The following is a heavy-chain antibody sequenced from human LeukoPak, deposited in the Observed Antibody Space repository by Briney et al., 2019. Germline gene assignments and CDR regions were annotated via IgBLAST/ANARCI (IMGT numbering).Heavy chain of an antibody. CDR3: ARGMAYSSGWFPFDY. CDR2: VNSDGSST. CDR1: EFTFSRYW. J-gene: IGHJ4*02. Sequence: GGALRLSCVASEFTFSRYWMHGVRQAPGKGLVGVSRVNSDGSSTSYADSVKGRFTISRDNAKTTFYLQMHSLRAEDTAVYYCARGMAYSSGWFPFDYWGQGSLVTVSS. V-gene: IGHV3-74*01. D-gene: IGHD6-19*01.